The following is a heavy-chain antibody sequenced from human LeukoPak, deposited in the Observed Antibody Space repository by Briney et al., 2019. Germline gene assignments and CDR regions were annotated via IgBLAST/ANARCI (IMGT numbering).Heavy chain of an antibody. Sequence: GGSLRLSCAASGFTFSSYSMNWVRQAPGKGLEWVSSISSSSSYIYYADSVKGRFTISRDNAKNSLYLQMNSLGAEDTAVYYCARDRSNYYGSGSYPPLVDYWGQGTLVTVSS. J-gene: IGHJ4*02. D-gene: IGHD3-10*01. CDR3: ARDRSNYYGSGSYPPLVDY. V-gene: IGHV3-21*01. CDR2: ISSSSSYI. CDR1: GFTFSSYS.